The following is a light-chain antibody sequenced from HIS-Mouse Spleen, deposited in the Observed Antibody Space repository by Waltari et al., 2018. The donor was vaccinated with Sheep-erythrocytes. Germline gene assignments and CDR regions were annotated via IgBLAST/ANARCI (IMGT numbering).Light chain of an antibody. J-gene: IGKJ2*01. V-gene: IGKV1-8*01. CDR3: QQYYSYPMYT. Sequence: AIRMTQSPSSLSASTGDRVTINCRAGQGISSYLAWYQQKPGKAPKLLIYAASTLQSGVPSRFSGSGSGTDFTLTISCLQSEDFATYYCQQYYSYPMYTFGQGTKLEIK. CDR2: AAS. CDR1: QGISSY.